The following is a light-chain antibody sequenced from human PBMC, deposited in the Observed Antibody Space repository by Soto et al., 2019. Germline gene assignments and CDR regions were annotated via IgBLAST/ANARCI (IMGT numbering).Light chain of an antibody. J-gene: IGKJ1*01. V-gene: IGKV3-20*01. Sequence: EIVLAQYPGTLSLSPEERATLSCRASQSVSSSYLAWYQQKPGQAPRLLIYGASSRATGIPDRFSGSGSGTDFTLTISRLEPEDFAVYYCQQYGSSPPWTFGQGTKVDI. CDR3: QQYGSSPPWT. CDR2: GAS. CDR1: QSVSSSY.